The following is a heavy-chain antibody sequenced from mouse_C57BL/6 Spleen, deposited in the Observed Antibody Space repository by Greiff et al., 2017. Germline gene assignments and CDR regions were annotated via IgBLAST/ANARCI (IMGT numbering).Heavy chain of an antibody. CDR1: GYAFSSSW. V-gene: IGHV1-82*01. J-gene: IGHJ1*03. CDR3: ARGGLTGAWYFDV. CDR2: IYPGDGDT. Sequence: QVQLQQSGPELVKPGASVKISCKASGYAFSSSWMNWVKQRPGKGLEWIGRIYPGDGDTNYNGKFKGKATLTADKSASTAYMQLSSLTSEDSAVYFCARGGLTGAWYFDVWGTGTTVTVSS. D-gene: IGHD4-1*01.